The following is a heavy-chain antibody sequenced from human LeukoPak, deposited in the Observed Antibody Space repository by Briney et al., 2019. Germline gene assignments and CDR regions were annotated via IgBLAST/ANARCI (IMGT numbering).Heavy chain of an antibody. J-gene: IGHJ4*02. Sequence: PSQTLSLTCTVSGGSISSDNYYWSWIRQPPGKGLEWIGYIYHSGSTYYNPSLKSRVTISVDTSQNQFSLRLTSVTAADTAVYYCARVFLPYSSYYGSGSLNFDHWGQGTLVTVSS. CDR2: IYHSGST. V-gene: IGHV4-30-4*01. D-gene: IGHD3-10*01. CDR1: GGSISSDNYY. CDR3: ARVFLPYSSYYGSGSLNFDH.